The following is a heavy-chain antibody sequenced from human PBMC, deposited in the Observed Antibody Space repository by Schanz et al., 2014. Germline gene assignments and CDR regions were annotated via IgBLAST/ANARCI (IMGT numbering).Heavy chain of an antibody. CDR3: ARDSLRGATGGYGMDV. Sequence: QVQLQESGPGLLKPSETLSLTCTVSGGSIRSGTYYWSWIRQPAGKALVWVGRVFPNGITNYNPSLKSRVTIARDTAKNKCSLALTALTAADTAVYYCARDSLRGATGGYGMDVWGQGTTVTVSS. D-gene: IGHD2-8*02. CDR2: VFPNGIT. J-gene: IGHJ6*02. V-gene: IGHV4-61*02. CDR1: GGSIRSGTYY.